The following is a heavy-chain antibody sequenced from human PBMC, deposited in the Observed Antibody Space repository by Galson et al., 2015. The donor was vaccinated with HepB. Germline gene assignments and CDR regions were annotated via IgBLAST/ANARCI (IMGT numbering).Heavy chain of an antibody. V-gene: IGHV3-30*18. Sequence: SLRLSCAASGFTFSSYGMHWVRQAPGKGLEWVAVISYDGSNKYYADSVKGRLTISRDNSKNTLYLQMNSLRAEDTAVYYCAKAYPAVAGTPNDAFDIWGQGTMVTVSS. J-gene: IGHJ3*02. CDR2: ISYDGSNK. CDR1: GFTFSSYG. CDR3: AKAYPAVAGTPNDAFDI. D-gene: IGHD6-19*01.